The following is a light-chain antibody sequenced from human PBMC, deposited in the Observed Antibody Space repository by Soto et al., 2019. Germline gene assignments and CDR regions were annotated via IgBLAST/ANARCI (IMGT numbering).Light chain of an antibody. J-gene: IGLJ1*01. CDR1: RSDVGGYNY. CDR2: EVS. CDR3: SSYTSSSTLYV. Sequence: QSALTQPPSASGSLGQSVTISCTGTRSDVGGYNYVSWYQQHPGKAPKLLLYEVSKRPSGVPDRFSGSKSGNTASLTVSDLQAEDEAEYHCSSYTSSSTLYVFGTGTKLTVL. V-gene: IGLV2-8*01.